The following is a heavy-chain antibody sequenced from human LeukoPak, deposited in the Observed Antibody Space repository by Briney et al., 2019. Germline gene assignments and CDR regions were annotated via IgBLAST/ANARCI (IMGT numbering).Heavy chain of an antibody. D-gene: IGHD3-9*01. J-gene: IGHJ4*02. CDR3: TRAFFYYDRDANEY. CDR2: IKEDGGET. CDR1: GFTLRNHW. V-gene: IGHV3-7*04. Sequence: GGSLRLSCAASGFTLRNHWMTWVRQAPGKGLEWVANIKEDGGETYYVDSVKGRFTISRDNAKNSLFLQMNSLRDEDTAVYYCTRAFFYYDRDANEYWGQGSLVTVSS.